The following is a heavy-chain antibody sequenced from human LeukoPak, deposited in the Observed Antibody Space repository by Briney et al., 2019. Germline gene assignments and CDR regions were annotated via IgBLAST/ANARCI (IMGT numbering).Heavy chain of an antibody. D-gene: IGHD3-10*01. J-gene: IGHJ4*02. CDR2: INPSGGST. V-gene: IGHV1-46*01. CDR1: GYTFTSYY. Sequence: VPSVKVSCKASGYTFTSYYMHWVRQAPGQGLEWMGIINPSGGSTSYAQKFQGRVTMTRDTSTSTVYMELSSLRSEDTAVYYCARTIGGITMVRGVIIAPYYFDYWGQGTLVTVSS. CDR3: ARTIGGITMVRGVIIAPYYFDY.